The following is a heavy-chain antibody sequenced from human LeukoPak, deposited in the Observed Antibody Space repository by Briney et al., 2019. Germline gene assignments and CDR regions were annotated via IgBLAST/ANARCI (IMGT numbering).Heavy chain of an antibody. CDR2: IYYSGST. V-gene: IGHV4-61*01. CDR1: GASVSSGSYY. J-gene: IGHJ4*02. CDR3: ARGSRGYTYG. Sequence: SETLSLTCTVSGASVSSGSYYWSWIRQPPGKGLEWIGYIYYSGSTNYNPSLKSRVTISVDTSKNQFSLKLSSVTAADTAVYYCARGSRGYTYGWGQGTLVTASS. D-gene: IGHD5-18*01.